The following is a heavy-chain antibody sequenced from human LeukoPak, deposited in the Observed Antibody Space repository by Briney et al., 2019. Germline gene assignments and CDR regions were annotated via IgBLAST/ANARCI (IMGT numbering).Heavy chain of an antibody. CDR1: GGSFSGYY. CDR2: INHSGST. D-gene: IGHD1-14*01. Sequence: SETLSLTCAVYGGSFSGYYWSWIRQPPGKGLEWIGEINHSGSTNYNPSLKSRVTISVDTSKNQFSLKLSSVTAADTAVYYCARSMPPRQPDAFDIWGQGTMVTVSS. CDR3: ARSMPPRQPDAFDI. V-gene: IGHV4-34*01. J-gene: IGHJ3*02.